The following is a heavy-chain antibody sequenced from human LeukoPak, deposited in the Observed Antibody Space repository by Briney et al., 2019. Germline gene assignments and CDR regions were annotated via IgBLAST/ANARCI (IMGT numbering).Heavy chain of an antibody. Sequence: GGSLRLSCAASGFTFSSYAMSWVRQAPGKGLEWVSVIYSGGSTYYADSVKGRFTISRDNSKNTLYLQMNSLRAEDTAVYYCAKDGADGWLAYYYFDYWGQGTLVTVSS. D-gene: IGHD6-19*01. J-gene: IGHJ4*02. CDR1: GFTFSSYA. V-gene: IGHV3-23*03. CDR2: IYSGGST. CDR3: AKDGADGWLAYYYFDY.